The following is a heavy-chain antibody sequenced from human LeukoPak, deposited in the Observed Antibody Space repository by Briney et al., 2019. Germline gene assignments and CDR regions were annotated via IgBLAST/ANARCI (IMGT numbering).Heavy chain of an antibody. J-gene: IGHJ5*02. CDR1: GGSISSGSYY. CDR2: IYTSGST. V-gene: IGHV4-61*02. D-gene: IGHD2-2*01. Sequence: SQTLSLTCTVSGGSISSGSYYWSWIRQPAGKGLEWIGRIYTSGSTNYNPSLKSRVTISVDTSKNQFSLKLSSVAAADTAVYYCARGVVVPTAMGTVWFDPWGQGTPVTVSS. CDR3: ARGVVVPTAMGTVWFDP.